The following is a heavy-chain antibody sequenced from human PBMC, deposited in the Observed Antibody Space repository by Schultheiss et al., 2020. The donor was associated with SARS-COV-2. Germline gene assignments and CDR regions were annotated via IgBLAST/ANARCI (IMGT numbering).Heavy chain of an antibody. CDR2: ISYDGSNK. J-gene: IGHJ4*02. V-gene: IGHV3-30*03. D-gene: IGHD2-8*01. Sequence: GGSLRLSCAASGFTFSSYSMNWVRQAPGKGLEWVAVISYDGSNKYYADSVKGRFTISRDNSKNTLYLQMNSLRAEDTAVYYCARGYCTNGVCYYFDYWGQGTLVTVSS. CDR1: GFTFSSYS. CDR3: ARGYCTNGVCYYFDY.